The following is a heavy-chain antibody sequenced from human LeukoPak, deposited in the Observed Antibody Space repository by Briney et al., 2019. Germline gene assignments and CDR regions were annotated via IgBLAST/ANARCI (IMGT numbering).Heavy chain of an antibody. CDR3: ATDSRSCRY. J-gene: IGHJ4*02. CDR1: GFTFSTHW. V-gene: IGHV3-7*03. CDR2: IKQDGSEK. Sequence: GGSLGLTCAASGFTFSTHWMTWVRQAPGKGLEWVANIKQDGSEKYYLDSVKGRFTISRDNAKNSLFLQMNSLRAEDTAMYYCATDSRSCRYWGQGTLVTVSS.